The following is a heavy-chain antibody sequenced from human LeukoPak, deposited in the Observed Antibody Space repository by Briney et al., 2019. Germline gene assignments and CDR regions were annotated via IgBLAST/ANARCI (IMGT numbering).Heavy chain of an antibody. Sequence: PSETLSLTCAVSGGSISSGGYSWSWIRQPPGKGLEWIGYIYHSGSTYYNPSLKSRVTISVDRSKNQFSLKLSSVTAADTAVYYCARAAPEYCSSISCYYETRPWYFDLWGRGTLVTVSS. J-gene: IGHJ2*01. CDR2: IYHSGST. CDR3: ARAAPEYCSSISCYYETRPWYFDL. V-gene: IGHV4-30-2*01. CDR1: GGSISSGGYS. D-gene: IGHD2-2*01.